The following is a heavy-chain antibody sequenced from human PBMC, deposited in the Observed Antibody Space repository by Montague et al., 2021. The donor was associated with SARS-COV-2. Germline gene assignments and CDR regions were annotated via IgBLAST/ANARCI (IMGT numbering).Heavy chain of an antibody. D-gene: IGHD3-16*01. Sequence: SETLSLTCDVYGGSFSRYFWSWIRQPPGRGPELIGHISHTGSTRYNPSLDSRLTISLDTSKSRLSLELTSVTVADTSLYFCVGAPNEYYFDYWGQGTPVSVSS. V-gene: IGHV4-34*01. CDR3: VGAPNEYYFDY. CDR1: GGSFSRYF. CDR2: ISHTGST. J-gene: IGHJ4*02.